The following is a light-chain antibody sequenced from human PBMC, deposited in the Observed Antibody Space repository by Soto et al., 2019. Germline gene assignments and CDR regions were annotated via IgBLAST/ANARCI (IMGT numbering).Light chain of an antibody. J-gene: IGKJ1*01. V-gene: IGKV3-15*01. Sequence: ELVLTQSPDNLSVSPGESATLSCRASQSVGPNLVWYQQKFGQAHRLLIYGVYTRATGVPARFSGSGSGTEFTLTIRSLQPEDFAVYYCQQYGSSSWTFGQGTKVDIK. CDR2: GVY. CDR1: QSVGPN. CDR3: QQYGSSSWT.